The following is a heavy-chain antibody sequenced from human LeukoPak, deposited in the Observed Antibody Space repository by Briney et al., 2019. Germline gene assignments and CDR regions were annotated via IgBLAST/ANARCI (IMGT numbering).Heavy chain of an antibody. D-gene: IGHD2-2*01. J-gene: IGHJ5*02. CDR2: IIPIFGTA. Sequence: GASVKVSCKASGGTFSSYAISWVRQAPGQGLEWMGGIIPIFGTANYAQKFQGRVTITTDESTSTAYMELSSLRSEDTAVYYCARGTRYCSSTSCPPPGWFDPWGQGTLVTVSS. V-gene: IGHV1-69*05. CDR1: GGTFSSYA. CDR3: ARGTRYCSSTSCPPPGWFDP.